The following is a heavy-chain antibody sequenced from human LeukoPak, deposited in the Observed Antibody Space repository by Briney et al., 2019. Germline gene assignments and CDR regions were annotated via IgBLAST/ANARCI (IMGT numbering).Heavy chain of an antibody. CDR1: GASISGHY. Sequence: SETLSLTCTVSGASISGHYWIWIRQPPGRGLEWIGYVYSSGSTNYNPSLKSRVTMSVDTSKNQFSLKLSSVTAADTAVYYSARDSSGYNWFDPWGQGTLVTVSS. J-gene: IGHJ5*02. D-gene: IGHD3-22*01. CDR3: ARDSSGYNWFDP. CDR2: VYSSGST. V-gene: IGHV4-59*11.